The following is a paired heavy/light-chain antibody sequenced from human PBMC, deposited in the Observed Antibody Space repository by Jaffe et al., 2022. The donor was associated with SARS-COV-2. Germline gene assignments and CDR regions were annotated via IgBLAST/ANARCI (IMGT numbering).Light chain of an antibody. CDR3: SSYAGNNRGV. V-gene: IGLV2-8*01. CDR1: TSDVGGYNL. CDR2: EVT. J-gene: IGLJ3*02. Sequence: QSALTQPPSASGSPGQSVTISCTGTTSDVGGYNLVSWYQQHPGKAPKLMIYEVTKRPSGVPDRFSGSRSGNTASLTVSGLQAEDEADYYCSSYAGNNRGVFGGGTTLTVL.
Heavy chain of an antibody. D-gene: IGHD3-16*01. V-gene: IGHV4-38-2*02. CDR2: MYHSGRT. Sequence: QVQLQESGPGLVKPSEALSLTCTVSDSSIASDYCWGWIRQPPGKGLEWIGNMYHSGRTFYNPSLKSRVTISIDTSKNQFSLKLTSVTAADTAVYYCAGGQGPGFPPDYWGQGTLVTVSS. CDR3: AGGQGPGFPPDY. CDR1: DSSIASDYC. J-gene: IGHJ4*02.